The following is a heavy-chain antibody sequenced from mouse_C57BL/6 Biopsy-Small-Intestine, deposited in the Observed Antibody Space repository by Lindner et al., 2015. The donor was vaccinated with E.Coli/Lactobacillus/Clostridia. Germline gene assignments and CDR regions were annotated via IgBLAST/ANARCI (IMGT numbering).Heavy chain of an antibody. J-gene: IGHJ4*01. D-gene: IGHD2-4*01. CDR1: GYTLDNYA. CDR2: IIPPFGFP. Sequence: SVKVSCKTSGYTLDNYAINWVRQAPGQGPEWMGGIIPPFGFPKYAQKFQGRVTITADKSTNTYYMELSSLRSEDTAMYYCARGSPPDYYDTNGQDFDYWGQGTLVTVS. V-gene: IGHV1-4*01. CDR3: ARGSPPDYYDTNGQDFDY.